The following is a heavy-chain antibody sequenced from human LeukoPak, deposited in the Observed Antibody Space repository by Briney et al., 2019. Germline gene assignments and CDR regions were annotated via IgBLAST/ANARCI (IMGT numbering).Heavy chain of an antibody. V-gene: IGHV3-30*18. CDR2: ISYDGSNK. CDR3: AKAPSPFGYGGNSLVEDAFDI. CDR1: GFTFSSHG. Sequence: PGRSLRLSCVASGFTFSSHGMHWVRQAPGKGLEWVAVISYDGSNKYYADSVKGRFTISRDNSKNTLYLQMNSLRAEDTAVYYCAKAPSPFGYGGNSLVEDAFDIWGQGTMVTVSS. D-gene: IGHD4-23*01. J-gene: IGHJ3*02.